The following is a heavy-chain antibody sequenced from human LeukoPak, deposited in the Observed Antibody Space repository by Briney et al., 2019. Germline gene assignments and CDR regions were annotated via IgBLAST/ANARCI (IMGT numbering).Heavy chain of an antibody. CDR1: GFTFSSYS. Sequence: GGSLRLSCAASGFTFSSYSMNWVRQAPGKGLEWVSSISSSSSYIYYADSVKGRFTNSRDNAKNSLYLQMNSLRAEDTAVYYCARGIYSSGSRSFDYWGQGTLVTVSS. J-gene: IGHJ4*02. CDR3: ARGIYSSGSRSFDY. V-gene: IGHV3-21*04. CDR2: ISSSSSYI. D-gene: IGHD5-18*01.